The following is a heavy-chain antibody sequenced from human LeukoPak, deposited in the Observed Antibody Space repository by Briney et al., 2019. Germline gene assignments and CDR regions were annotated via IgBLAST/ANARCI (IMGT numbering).Heavy chain of an antibody. V-gene: IGHV4-59*08. D-gene: IGHD1-1*01. J-gene: IGHJ4*02. CDR1: GGSISSHY. CDR2: IYYSGNT. CDR3: ASNWSDFDY. Sequence: SETLSLTCTVSGGSISSHYWSWIRQPPGKGLEWIGYIYYSGNTNYNPSLKSRLSISVDTSKNQLSLKLSSVTAADTAVYYCASNWSDFDYWGRGTLVTVSS.